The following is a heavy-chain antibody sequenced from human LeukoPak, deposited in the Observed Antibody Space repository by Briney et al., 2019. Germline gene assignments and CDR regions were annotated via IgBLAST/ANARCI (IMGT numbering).Heavy chain of an antibody. CDR1: GYDFSTYW. CDR2: IYPGDSDT. Sequence: GESLKISCKGLGYDFSTYWIGWVRQMPGKGLEWMGIIYPGDSDTRYSPSFQGQVTISADKSISTAYLQWSSLKASDTAMYYCARQVSGYNLSPFGYWGQGTLVTVSS. J-gene: IGHJ4*02. V-gene: IGHV5-51*01. D-gene: IGHD5-24*01. CDR3: ARQVSGYNLSPFGY.